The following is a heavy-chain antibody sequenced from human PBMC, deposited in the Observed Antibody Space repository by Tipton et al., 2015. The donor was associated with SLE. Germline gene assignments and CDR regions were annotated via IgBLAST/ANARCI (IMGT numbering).Heavy chain of an antibody. V-gene: IGHV4-34*01. CDR2: INHSGST. D-gene: IGHD4-17*01. CDR1: GGSFSGYY. J-gene: IGHJ5*02. Sequence: TLSLTCAVYGGSFSGYYWSWIRQPPGKGLEWIGEINHSGSTNYNPSLKSRVTISVDTSKNQFSLKLSSVTAADTAVYYCATLTVTIPRWFDPWGQGTLVTASS. CDR3: ATLTVTIPRWFDP.